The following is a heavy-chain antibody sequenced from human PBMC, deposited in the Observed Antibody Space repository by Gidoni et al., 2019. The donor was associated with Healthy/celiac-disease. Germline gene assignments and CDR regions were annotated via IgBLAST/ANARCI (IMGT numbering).Heavy chain of an antibody. CDR1: GHTFTGYY. D-gene: IGHD1-7*01. V-gene: IGHV1-2*02. CDR3: ARGKGRITGTIGTLGY. Sequence: QVHLVQSGAEAKKPGASVNVSCKASGHTFTGYYRHWVRQSTGQELEWMGWINPKSGGTNYAQKFQGRVTMTRDTSISTAYMELSRLRSDDTAVYYCARGKGRITGTIGTLGYWGQGTLVTVSS. J-gene: IGHJ4*02. CDR2: INPKSGGT.